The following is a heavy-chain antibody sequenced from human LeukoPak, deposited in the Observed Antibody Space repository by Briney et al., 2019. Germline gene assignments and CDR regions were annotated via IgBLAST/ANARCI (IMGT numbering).Heavy chain of an antibody. D-gene: IGHD3-3*01. J-gene: IGHJ5*02. CDR1: GFTFNNYY. V-gene: IGHV3-11*04. CDR3: ARRYDFWSGYYGWFDP. Sequence: GGSLRLSCEASGFTFNNYYMSWIRRAAGKGLEWISYISISGYSTYYADSVKGRFTISRDNAKNSLYLQMNNLRPEDTAFYYCARRYDFWSGYYGWFDPWGQGTLVTVSS. CDR2: ISISGYST.